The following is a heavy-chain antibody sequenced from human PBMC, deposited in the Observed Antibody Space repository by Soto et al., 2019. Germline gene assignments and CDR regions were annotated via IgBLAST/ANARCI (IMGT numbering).Heavy chain of an antibody. CDR2: ISSSSSTI. D-gene: IGHD1-7*01. J-gene: IGHJ6*02. Sequence: GGSLRLSCAASGFTFSSYSMNWVRQAPGKGLEWVSYISSSSSTIYYADSVKGRFTISRDNAKNSLYLQVNSLRDEDTAVYYCARDGGITGTTDYYYGMDVWGQGTTVTVSS. CDR3: ARDGGITGTTDYYYGMDV. CDR1: GFTFSSYS. V-gene: IGHV3-48*02.